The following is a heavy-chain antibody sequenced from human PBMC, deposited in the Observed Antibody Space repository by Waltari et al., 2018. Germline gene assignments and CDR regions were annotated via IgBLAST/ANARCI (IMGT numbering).Heavy chain of an antibody. D-gene: IGHD1-20*01. V-gene: IGHV3-23*01. CDR1: GFTFSSYA. CDR2: ISGSGGRT. CDR3: AIITGTADDAFDI. J-gene: IGHJ3*02. Sequence: EVQLLESGGGLVQPGGSLRLSCAAYGFTFSSYAMRWVPQAPGKGLGWVVAISGSGGRTYYADSVKGRFTISRDNSKNTLYLQMNSLRAEDTAVYYCAIITGTADDAFDIWGQGTMVTVSS.